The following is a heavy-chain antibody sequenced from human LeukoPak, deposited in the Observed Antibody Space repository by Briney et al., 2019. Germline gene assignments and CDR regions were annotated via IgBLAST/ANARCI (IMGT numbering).Heavy chain of an antibody. CDR2: IIPIFGTA. V-gene: IGHV1-69*05. J-gene: IGHJ5*02. Sequence: GASVKVSCKASGGTFSSYAISWVRQAPGQGLEWMGGIIPIFGTANYAQEFQGRVTITTDESTSTAYMELSSLRSEDTAVYYCASHYYGSGIGWFDPWGQGTLVTVSS. D-gene: IGHD3-10*01. CDR3: ASHYYGSGIGWFDP. CDR1: GGTFSSYA.